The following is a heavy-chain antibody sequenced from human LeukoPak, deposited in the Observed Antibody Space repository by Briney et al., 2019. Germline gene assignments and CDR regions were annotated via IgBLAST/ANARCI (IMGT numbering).Heavy chain of an antibody. Sequence: GRSLRLSCAASGFTFDDYAMHWVRQAPGKGLEWVSGISWNSGSIGYADSVRGRFTISRDNAKNSLYLQMNSLRVEDMALYYCVRGPGMAVEKRYFDYWGQGTLVTVSS. CDR2: ISWNSGSI. CDR3: VRGPGMAVEKRYFDY. D-gene: IGHD6-19*01. J-gene: IGHJ4*02. CDR1: GFTFDDYA. V-gene: IGHV3-9*03.